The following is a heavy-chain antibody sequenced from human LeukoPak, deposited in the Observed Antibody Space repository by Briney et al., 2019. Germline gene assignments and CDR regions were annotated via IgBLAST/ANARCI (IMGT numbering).Heavy chain of an antibody. Sequence: GGSLRLSCAASGFTVSSNYMSWVRQAPGKGLEWVSVIYSGGSTYYADSVKGRFTISKDNSKNTLYLQMNSLRAEDTAVYYCARGGSYYPEYYYYYYGMDVWGQGTTVTVSS. CDR1: GFTVSSNY. J-gene: IGHJ6*02. V-gene: IGHV3-66*01. CDR3: ARGGSYYPEYYYYYYGMDV. CDR2: IYSGGST. D-gene: IGHD1-26*01.